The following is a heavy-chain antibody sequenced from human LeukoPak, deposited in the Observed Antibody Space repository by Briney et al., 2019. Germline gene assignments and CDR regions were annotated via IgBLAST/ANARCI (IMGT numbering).Heavy chain of an antibody. CDR2: IDTANGNT. J-gene: IGHJ5*01. V-gene: IGHV1-3*04. D-gene: IGHD6-13*01. CDR3: ARPGASSPGNWFAS. Sequence: ASVKVSCKASGYTFTNYAMHWVRQAPGQGLEWMGWIDTANGNTKYLQKFQGRVTITRDTSARIVYMELSSLRFEDTALYYCARPGASSPGNWFASWGQGSLVTVSS. CDR1: GYTFTNYA.